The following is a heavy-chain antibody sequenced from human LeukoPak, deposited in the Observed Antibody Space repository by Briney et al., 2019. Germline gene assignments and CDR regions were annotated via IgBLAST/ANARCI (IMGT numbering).Heavy chain of an antibody. V-gene: IGHV3-48*03. D-gene: IGHD3-10*01. Sequence: HPGGSLRLSCAASGFTFSSYEMNWVRQAPGKGLEWVSYISSSGSTIYYADSVKGRFTISRHNAKNSLYLQMNSLRAEDTAVYYCARVGTMVRGDPWGQGTLVTVSS. J-gene: IGHJ5*02. CDR3: ARVGTMVRGDP. CDR2: ISSSGSTI. CDR1: GFTFSSYE.